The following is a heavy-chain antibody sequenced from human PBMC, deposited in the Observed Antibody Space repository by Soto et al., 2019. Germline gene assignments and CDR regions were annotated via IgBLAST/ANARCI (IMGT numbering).Heavy chain of an antibody. Sequence: GXSXKVSCKASGGTXSSYAIRLVRQAPGQGLEWMGGIIPIFGTANYAQKFQGRVTITADESTSTAYMELSSLRSEDTAVYYCARDIAYYDFWSGYQTYYYYGMDVWGQGTTVTVSS. CDR2: IIPIFGTA. J-gene: IGHJ6*02. V-gene: IGHV1-69*13. CDR3: ARDIAYYDFWSGYQTYYYYGMDV. D-gene: IGHD3-3*01. CDR1: GGTXSSYA.